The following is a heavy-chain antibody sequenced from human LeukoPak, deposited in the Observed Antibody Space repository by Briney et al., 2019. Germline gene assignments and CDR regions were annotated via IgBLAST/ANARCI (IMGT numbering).Heavy chain of an antibody. CDR1: GFTFGTYW. V-gene: IGHV3-74*01. CDR3: ARDPTGSIDY. J-gene: IGHJ4*02. Sequence: PGGSLRLSCAASGFTFGTYWMHWVRQAPGKGLVWVSIIKGDGTTTSYVDSVKGRFTISRDNAKNTLYLQMNSLRAEDTAVYYCARDPTGSIDYWGQGTLVTVSS. D-gene: IGHD3-9*01. CDR2: IKGDGTTT.